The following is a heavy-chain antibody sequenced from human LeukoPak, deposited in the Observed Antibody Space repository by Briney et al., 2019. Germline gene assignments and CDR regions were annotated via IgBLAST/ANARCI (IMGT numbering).Heavy chain of an antibody. V-gene: IGHV3-23*01. CDR1: GFTFSSYA. CDR2: ISGSGGST. D-gene: IGHD3-22*01. CDR3: ANDAEHSSGYVPYFQH. Sequence: PGGSLRLSCAASGFTFSSYAMSWVRQAPGKGLEWVSAISGSGGSTYYADSVKGRFTISRDNSKNTLYLQMNSLRAEDTAVYYCANDAEHSSGYVPYFQHWGQGTPVTVSS. J-gene: IGHJ1*01.